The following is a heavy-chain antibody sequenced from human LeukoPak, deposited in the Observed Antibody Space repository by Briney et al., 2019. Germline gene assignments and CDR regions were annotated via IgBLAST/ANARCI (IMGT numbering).Heavy chain of an antibody. V-gene: IGHV1-18*01. CDR1: GHTFTSYG. CDR2: ISAYNGNV. Sequence: ASVKVSCKTSGHTFTSYGISWVRQATGQGLEWMGWISAYNGNVKYAQMLQDRITMTTDASTSTAYMELRSLRSDDTAVYYCATKIFYGLDVWGQGTTVTVSS. D-gene: IGHD3-3*01. J-gene: IGHJ6*02. CDR3: ATKIFYGLDV.